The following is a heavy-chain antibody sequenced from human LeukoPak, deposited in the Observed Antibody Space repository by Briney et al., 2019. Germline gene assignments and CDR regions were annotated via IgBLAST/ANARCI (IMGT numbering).Heavy chain of an antibody. CDR2: IYYSGST. Sequence: TLSLTCTVFGGSISSGGYYWSWIRQHPGKGLEWIGYIYYSGSTYYNPSLKSRVTISVDTSKNQFSLKLSSVTAADTAVYYCARGDRYYFDYWGQGTLVTVSS. J-gene: IGHJ4*02. CDR3: ARGDRYYFDY. V-gene: IGHV4-31*03. CDR1: GGSISSGGYY. D-gene: IGHD1-14*01.